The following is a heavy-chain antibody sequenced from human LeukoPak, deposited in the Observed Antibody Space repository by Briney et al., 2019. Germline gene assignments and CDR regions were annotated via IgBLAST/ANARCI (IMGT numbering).Heavy chain of an antibody. V-gene: IGHV3-23*01. D-gene: IGHD3-10*01. Sequence: GGSLRLSCAASEFTFSSFSMTWVRQAPGKGLEWVSTISGSGHSTYYADSVEGRFTISRDNSKNTLYLQMNSLRAEDTAVYYCATPRSGNYFDSWGQGTLVTVSS. CDR1: EFTFSSFS. CDR3: ATPRSGNYFDS. CDR2: ISGSGHST. J-gene: IGHJ4*02.